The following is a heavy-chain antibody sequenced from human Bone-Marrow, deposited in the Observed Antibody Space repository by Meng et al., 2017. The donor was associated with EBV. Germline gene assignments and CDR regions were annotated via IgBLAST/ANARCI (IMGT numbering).Heavy chain of an antibody. CDR3: ASSVCSSTSCYPRY. Sequence: QLKRQESGAGLVKPSQSLAPPCAVSGCSIGSGGYSWSWIRQPPGKGLDWIGYIYHSGSTYYNPSLKSRVTISVDRSKNQFSLKLSSVTAADTAVYYCASSVCSSTSCYPRYWGQGTLVTVSS. CDR1: GCSIGSGGYS. J-gene: IGHJ4*02. CDR2: IYHSGST. V-gene: IGHV4-30-2*01. D-gene: IGHD2-2*01.